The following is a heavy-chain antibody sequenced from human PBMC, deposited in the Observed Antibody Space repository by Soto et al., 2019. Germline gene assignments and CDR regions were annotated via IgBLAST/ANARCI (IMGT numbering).Heavy chain of an antibody. CDR3: ARPGYCSGGSCYGAFDI. CDR1: GGSFSGYY. D-gene: IGHD2-15*01. V-gene: IGHV4-34*01. J-gene: IGHJ3*02. Sequence: QVQLQQWGAGLLKPSETLSLTCAVYGGSFSGYYWSWIRQPPGKGLEWIGEINHSGSTNYNPSLKSRVNISVDTSKNQFSLKLSSVTAADTAVYYCARPGYCSGGSCYGAFDIWGQGTMVTVSS. CDR2: INHSGST.